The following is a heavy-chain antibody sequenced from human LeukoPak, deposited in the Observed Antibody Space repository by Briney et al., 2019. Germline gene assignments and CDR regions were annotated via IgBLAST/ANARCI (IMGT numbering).Heavy chain of an antibody. V-gene: IGHV4-38-2*01. D-gene: IGHD3-10*01. J-gene: IGHJ2*01. CDR1: GYSISSSYY. Sequence: SETLSLTCAVSGYSISSSYYWGWIRQPPGKGLEWIGSIYHSGSTYYNPSLKSRVTISVDTSKNQFSLKLSSVTAADTAVYYCARTIGSGSYYPYWYFDLWGRGTLVTVSS. CDR3: ARTIGSGSYYPYWYFDL. CDR2: IYHSGST.